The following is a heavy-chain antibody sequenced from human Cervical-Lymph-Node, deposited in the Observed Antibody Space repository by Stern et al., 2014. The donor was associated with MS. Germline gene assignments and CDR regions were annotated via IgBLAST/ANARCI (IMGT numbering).Heavy chain of an antibody. CDR2: ILYHGSNT. CDR1: GFRFSSYG. Sequence: VQLLESGGGVAQPGRSLRLSCEASGFRFSSYGIHWVRQAPGKGLAWVAGILYHGSNTPYGVAVKDRFTISRDNSKNMLFLHMNSLSAEDTAVYYCVTGRGYMSGQPDFDYWGQGALVTVTS. CDR3: VTGRGYMSGQPDFDY. V-gene: IGHV3-30*03. D-gene: IGHD5-18*01. J-gene: IGHJ4*02.